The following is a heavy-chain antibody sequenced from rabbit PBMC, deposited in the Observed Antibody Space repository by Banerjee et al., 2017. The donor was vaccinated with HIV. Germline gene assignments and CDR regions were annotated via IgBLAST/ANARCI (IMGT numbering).Heavy chain of an antibody. J-gene: IGHJ4*01. CDR3: ARDLATVVGWNFNL. Sequence: QEQLVESGGGLVKPEGSLTLTCTASGFSFSNKAVMCWVRQAPGKGLQWIACINTYTARPVYATWAKGRFTISRTSSTTVTLQMTSLTAADTATYFCARDLATVVGWNFNLWGQGTLVTVS. CDR2: INTYTARP. CDR1: GFSFSNKAV. D-gene: IGHD3-1*01. V-gene: IGHV1S45*01.